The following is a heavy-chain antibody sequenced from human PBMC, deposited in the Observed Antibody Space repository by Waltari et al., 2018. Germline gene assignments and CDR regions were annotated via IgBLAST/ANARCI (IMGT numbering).Heavy chain of an antibody. CDR3: SYSSGWYDDY. J-gene: IGHJ4*02. V-gene: IGHV3-21*01. Sequence: EVQLVESGGGLVKPGGSLILSCAASGFTFRSSSMNWVRQAPGKGLEWVSSISSSSSYIYYADSVKGRFTISRDNAKNSLYLQMNSLRAEDTAVYYCSYSSGWYDDYWGQGTLVTVSS. CDR2: ISSSSSYI. CDR1: GFTFRSSS. D-gene: IGHD6-19*01.